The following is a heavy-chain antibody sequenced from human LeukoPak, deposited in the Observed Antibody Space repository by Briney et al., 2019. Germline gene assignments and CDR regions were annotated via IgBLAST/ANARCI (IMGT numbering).Heavy chain of an antibody. CDR3: ARDVLTVAGLMDV. CDR1: GFTFSSYG. D-gene: IGHD6-19*01. CDR2: INSDGSST. Sequence: GGSLRLSCAASGFTFSSYGIHWVRQAPGKGLVWVSRINSDGSSTSYADSVKGRFTISRDNAKNTLYLQMNSLRAEDTAVYYCARDVLTVAGLMDVWGKGTTVTISS. J-gene: IGHJ6*03. V-gene: IGHV3-74*01.